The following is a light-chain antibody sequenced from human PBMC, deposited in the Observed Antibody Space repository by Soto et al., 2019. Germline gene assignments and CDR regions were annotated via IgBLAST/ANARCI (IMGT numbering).Light chain of an antibody. CDR1: QSVSTY. J-gene: IGKJ1*01. CDR2: DVS. Sequence: EIVLTQSPATLSLSPGERATLSCRASQSVSTYLAWYQQKPGQAPRLLIYDVSDRVTGIPARFSGSGSGTNFTLTISGLEPEDFAVYYCQHRSGWPPWTFGQGTKVQI. V-gene: IGKV3-11*01. CDR3: QHRSGWPPWT.